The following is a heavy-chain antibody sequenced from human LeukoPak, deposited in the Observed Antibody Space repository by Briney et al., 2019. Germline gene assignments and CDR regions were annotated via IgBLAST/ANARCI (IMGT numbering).Heavy chain of an antibody. CDR3: ARWGDYVDY. CDR1: GFTFSDYY. J-gene: IGHJ4*02. Sequence: GGSLRPSCAASGFTFSDYYMSWIRQAPGKGLEWVSYISSSSSYTNYADSVKGRFTISRDNAKNSLYLQMNSLRAEDTAVYYCARWGDYVDYWGQGTLVTVSS. V-gene: IGHV3-11*06. D-gene: IGHD1-26*01. CDR2: ISSSSSYT.